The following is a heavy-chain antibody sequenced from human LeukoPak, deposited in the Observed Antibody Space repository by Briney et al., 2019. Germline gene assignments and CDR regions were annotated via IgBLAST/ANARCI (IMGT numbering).Heavy chain of an antibody. J-gene: IGHJ4*02. CDR2: INPNSGGT. D-gene: IGHD3-22*01. Sequence: ASVKVSCKDSGYTFTGYYMHWVRQAPGQGLEWMGWINPNSGGTNYAQKFQGRVTMTRDTSISTAYMELSRLRSDDTAVYYCARVIPYDSSGYFSYYFGYWGLGTLVTVSS. CDR3: ARVIPYDSSGYFSYYFGY. V-gene: IGHV1-2*02. CDR1: GYTFTGYY.